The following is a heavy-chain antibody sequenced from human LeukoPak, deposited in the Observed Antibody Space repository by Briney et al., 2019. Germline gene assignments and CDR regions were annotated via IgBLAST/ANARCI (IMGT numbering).Heavy chain of an antibody. D-gene: IGHD3-3*01. V-gene: IGHV4-30-4*01. CDR1: GGSISSGDYY. CDR2: IYYSGST. CDR3: ARSRESFGVIIPSWFDP. J-gene: IGHJ5*02. Sequence: PSETLSLTCTVSGGSISSGDYYWSWIRQPPGKGLEWIGYIYYSGSTYYNPSLKSRVTISVDTSKNQFSLKLSSVTAADTAVYYCARSRESFGVIIPSWFDPWGQGTLVTVSS.